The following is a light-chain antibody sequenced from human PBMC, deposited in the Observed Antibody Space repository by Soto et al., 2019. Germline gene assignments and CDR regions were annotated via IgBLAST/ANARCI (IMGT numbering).Light chain of an antibody. CDR1: QSISSY. V-gene: IGKV1-5*03. CDR3: QQYNNYPYT. Sequence: DIQMTQSPSTLSASVGDRVTITCRASQSISSYLAWYQQKPGKAPKVLIYKASSLKSGVPSRFSGSGSGTDCTLTISSLQPDDFSTYYCQQYNNYPYTFGQGTKLEIK. CDR2: KAS. J-gene: IGKJ2*01.